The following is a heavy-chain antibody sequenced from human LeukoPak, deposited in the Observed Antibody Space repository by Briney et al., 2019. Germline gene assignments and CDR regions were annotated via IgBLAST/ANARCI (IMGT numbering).Heavy chain of an antibody. Sequence: GGSLRLSCAASGFTFSSYGMHWVRQAPGKGLEWVAFVRNDGTNKDYTDSVKGRFTISRDNSKHTLYLQMNSLRAEDTAVYYCAKDLGTFISGSHYYYFDYWGQGTLVTVSS. CDR1: GFTFSSYG. CDR2: VRNDGTNK. V-gene: IGHV3-30*02. D-gene: IGHD3-10*01. CDR3: AKDLGTFISGSHYYYFDY. J-gene: IGHJ4*02.